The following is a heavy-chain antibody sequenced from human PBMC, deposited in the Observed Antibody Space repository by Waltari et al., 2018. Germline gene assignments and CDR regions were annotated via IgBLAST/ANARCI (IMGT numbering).Heavy chain of an antibody. J-gene: IGHJ4*02. CDR3: ARHGGDSSIDIDY. CDR2: IYHSGST. V-gene: IGHV4-38-2*01. CDR1: GYSISSGYY. Sequence: QVQLQESGPGLVKPSETLSLTCAVSGYSISSGYYWGWTRQPPGKGLEWIGSIYHSGSTYYNPALKSRVTISVDTSKNQFSLKLSSVTAADTAVYYCARHGGDSSIDIDYWGQGTLVTVSS. D-gene: IGHD6-13*01.